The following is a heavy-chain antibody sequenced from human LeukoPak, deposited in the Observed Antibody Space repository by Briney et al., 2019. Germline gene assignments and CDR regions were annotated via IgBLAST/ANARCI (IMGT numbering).Heavy chain of an antibody. Sequence: PGGSLRLSCAASGFTFSSYAMSWVRQAPGKGLEWVSAISGSGGSTYYADSVKGRFTISRDNSKNTLYLQMNSLRAEGTAVYYCPKDPPGWLLLGLDAFDIWGQGTMSPSLQ. D-gene: IGHD3-22*01. J-gene: IGHJ3*02. CDR2: ISGSGGST. V-gene: IGHV3-23*01. CDR3: PKDPPGWLLLGLDAFDI. CDR1: GFTFSSYA.